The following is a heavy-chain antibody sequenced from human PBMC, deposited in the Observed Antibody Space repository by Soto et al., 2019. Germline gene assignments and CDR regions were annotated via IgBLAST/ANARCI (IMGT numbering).Heavy chain of an antibody. V-gene: IGHV4-39*01. CDR2: IYYSGST. CDR3: ARHRARNWFDP. J-gene: IGHJ5*02. D-gene: IGHD6-6*01. Sequence: SETLSLTCIVSGGSISGSSYYWGWIRHPPGKGLEWIGSIYYSGSTYYNPSLKSRVTISVDTSKNQFSLKLSSVTAADTAVFYCARHRARNWFDPWGQGTLVTVSS. CDR1: GGSISGSSYY.